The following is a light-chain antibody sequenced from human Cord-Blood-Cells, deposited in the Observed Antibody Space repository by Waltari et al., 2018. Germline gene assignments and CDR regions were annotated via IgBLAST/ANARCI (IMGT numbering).Light chain of an antibody. CDR3: QVWDSSSDHVV. CDR2: DDG. Sequence: SYVLTQPPSVSVAPGKTARITCGGNNIGSKSVHWYQQKPGQAPVLVVYDDGDRPAGIPERFSCSNSGNTATLTISRVEAGDEADYYCQVWDSSSDHVVFGGGTKLTVL. J-gene: IGLJ2*01. CDR1: NIGSKS. V-gene: IGLV3-21*03.